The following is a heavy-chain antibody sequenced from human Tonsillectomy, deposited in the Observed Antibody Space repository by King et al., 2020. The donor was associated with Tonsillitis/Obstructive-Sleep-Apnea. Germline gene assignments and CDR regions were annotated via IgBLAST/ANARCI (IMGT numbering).Heavy chain of an antibody. J-gene: IGHJ4*02. D-gene: IGHD3-3*01. Sequence: VQLVESGGGVVQPGRSLRLSCAASGFTFSSYGMHWVRQAPGKGLEWVAVISYDGSNKYYADSVKGRFTISRDNSKNTLYLQMNSLRAEDTAVYYCAKVGARYYDFWSGYYGGHFDYWGQGTLVTVSS. CDR3: AKVGARYYDFWSGYYGGHFDY. V-gene: IGHV3-30*18. CDR2: ISYDGSNK. CDR1: GFTFSSYG.